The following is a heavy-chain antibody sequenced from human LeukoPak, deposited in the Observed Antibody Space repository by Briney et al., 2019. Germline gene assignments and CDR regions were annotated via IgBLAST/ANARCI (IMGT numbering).Heavy chain of an antibody. CDR1: GFTFSNYG. J-gene: IGHJ4*02. CDR3: VKDLYKGDSASWYFFHY. D-gene: IGHD2-2*01. V-gene: IGHV3-64D*06. Sequence: GGSPRLSCAASGFTFSNYGMHWVRQAPGQGLEYVSALSVNGGTTYYADSVKGRFTISRDTSKNTLYLQMSSLRAEDTAMYHCVKDLYKGDSASWYFFHYWGQGTLVTVSS. CDR2: LSVNGGTT.